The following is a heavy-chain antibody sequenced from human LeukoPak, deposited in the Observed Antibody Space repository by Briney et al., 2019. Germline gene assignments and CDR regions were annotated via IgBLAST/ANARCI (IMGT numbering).Heavy chain of an antibody. CDR3: ARGAWEVVVIPRPYFDY. D-gene: IGHD3-22*01. V-gene: IGHV4-59*08. Sequence: SETLSLTCTVSGGSISSYYWNWIRQPPGKGLEWIGYISYSGSTKYNPSLKSRVTISVDTSKNQFSLKLSSVTAADTAVYYCARGAWEVVVIPRPYFDYWGQGTLVTVSS. CDR2: ISYSGST. J-gene: IGHJ4*02. CDR1: GGSISSYY.